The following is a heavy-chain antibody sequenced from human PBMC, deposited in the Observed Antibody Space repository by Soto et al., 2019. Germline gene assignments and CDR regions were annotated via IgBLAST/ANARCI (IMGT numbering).Heavy chain of an antibody. V-gene: IGHV3-30*18. D-gene: IGHD5-12*01. CDR1: GFTFSSYG. Sequence: PGGSLRRSCAASGFTFSSYGMHWVRQAPGKGLEGVAVISYDGSNKYYADSVKGRFTISRDHSKNTLYLQMNSLRAEDTAVYYCAKNIVATIYYGMDVWGQGTTVTVSS. CDR2: ISYDGSNK. CDR3: AKNIVATIYYGMDV. J-gene: IGHJ6*02.